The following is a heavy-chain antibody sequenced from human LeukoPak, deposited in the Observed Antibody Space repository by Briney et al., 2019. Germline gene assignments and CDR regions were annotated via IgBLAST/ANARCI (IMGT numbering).Heavy chain of an antibody. J-gene: IGHJ4*02. V-gene: IGHV3-7*01. CDR2: IKQDGSEK. Sequence: PGGSLRLSCAASGFTFSSYSMNWVRQAPGKGLEWVANIKQDGSEKYYVDSVKGRFTISRDNAKNSLYLQMNSLRAEDTAVYYCARVDRSGTTGTTGYFGYWGQGTLVTVSS. D-gene: IGHD1-1*01. CDR1: GFTFSSYS. CDR3: ARVDRSGTTGTTGYFGY.